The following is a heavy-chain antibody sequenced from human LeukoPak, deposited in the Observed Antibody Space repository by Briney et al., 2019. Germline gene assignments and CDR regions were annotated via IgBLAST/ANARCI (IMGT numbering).Heavy chain of an antibody. D-gene: IGHD1-1*01. J-gene: IGHJ4*02. CDR1: GFTFSRHW. Sequence: PGGSLRLSCAASGFTFSRHWMSWVRQAPGKGLEWVANVKEDGSDKHYVDSVKGRFTISRDNAKNSLYLQMNSLRAADTAVYYCARGRQLGIWGQGTLVTVSS. CDR3: ARGRQLGI. CDR2: VKEDGSDK. V-gene: IGHV3-7*01.